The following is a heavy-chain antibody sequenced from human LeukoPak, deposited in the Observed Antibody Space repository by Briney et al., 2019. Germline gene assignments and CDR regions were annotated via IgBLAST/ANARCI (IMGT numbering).Heavy chain of an antibody. Sequence: PSATLSLTCAAYGASFSGYYCSWIRQPPGKGLEWIGEINHSGSTNYNPSLKSRVTISVDTSKNQFSLKLSSVTAADTAVYYCATFTVAGSGGQEGWFDPWGQGTLVTVSS. CDR3: ATFTVAGSGGQEGWFDP. CDR2: INHSGST. D-gene: IGHD6-19*01. V-gene: IGHV4-34*01. CDR1: GASFSGYY. J-gene: IGHJ5*02.